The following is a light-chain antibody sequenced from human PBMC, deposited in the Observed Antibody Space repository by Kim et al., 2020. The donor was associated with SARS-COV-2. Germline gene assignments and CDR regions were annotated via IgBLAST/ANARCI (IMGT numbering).Light chain of an antibody. CDR2: GKN. CDR1: SLRSYY. V-gene: IGLV3-19*01. CDR3: NPRDSSGNHLV. J-gene: IGLJ3*02. Sequence: SSELTQDPAVSVALGQTVRITCQGDSLRSYYASWYQQKPGQAPVLVIYGKNNRPSGIPDRSSGTSAGKTASSTITAAPAEDEADYYCNPRDSSGNHLVFG.